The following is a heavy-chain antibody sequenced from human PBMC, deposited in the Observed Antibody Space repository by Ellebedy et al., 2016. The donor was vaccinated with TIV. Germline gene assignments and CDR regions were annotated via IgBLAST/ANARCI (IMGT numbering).Heavy chain of an antibody. D-gene: IGHD3-22*01. J-gene: IGHJ4*02. Sequence: AASVKVSCKASGYSFTGYYIHWVRQAPGQGLEWMGWINPDRGDTKYPQSFQVRVSMTRDTSSSTAYMELSGLTSDDTAIYYCAKGRFPYYDSSGTTGYFDCWGQGTLVTVSS. CDR2: INPDRGDT. CDR3: AKGRFPYYDSSGTTGYFDC. V-gene: IGHV1-2*02. CDR1: GYSFTGYY.